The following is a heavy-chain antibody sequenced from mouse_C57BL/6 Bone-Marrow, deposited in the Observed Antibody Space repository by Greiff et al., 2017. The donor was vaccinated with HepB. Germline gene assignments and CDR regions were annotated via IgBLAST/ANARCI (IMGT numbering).Heavy chain of an antibody. CDR2: ISYDGSN. J-gene: IGHJ2*01. CDR1: GYSITSGYY. CDR3: ARDLFLRGYFDY. Sequence: EVQLQQSGPGLVKPSQSLSLTCSVPGYSITSGYYWNWIRQFPGNKLEWMGYISYDGSNNYNPSLKNRISITRDTSKNQFFLKLNSVTTEDTATYYCARDLFLRGYFDYWGQGTTLTVSS. D-gene: IGHD1-1*01. V-gene: IGHV3-6*01.